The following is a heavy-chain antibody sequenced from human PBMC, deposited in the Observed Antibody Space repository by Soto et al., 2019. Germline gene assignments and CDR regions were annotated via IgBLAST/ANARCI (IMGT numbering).Heavy chain of an antibody. V-gene: IGHV5-10-1*01. Sequence: GESLKISCKGSGYSFTSYWIAWVRQVPGKGLELMGRIDPSDSYTNYSPSFQGHVTISADKSLSTAFLQWSSLKASDTAMYYCARQSYDSSGFQGGPWGQGTLVTVSS. J-gene: IGHJ5*02. CDR3: ARQSYDSSGFQGGP. CDR2: IDPSDSYT. D-gene: IGHD3-22*01. CDR1: GYSFTSYW.